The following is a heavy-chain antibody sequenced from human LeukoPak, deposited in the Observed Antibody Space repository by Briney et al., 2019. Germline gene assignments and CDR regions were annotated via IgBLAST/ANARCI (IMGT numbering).Heavy chain of an antibody. CDR3: VTSFDYSDFY. J-gene: IGHJ4*02. V-gene: IGHV1-2*06. CDR1: GYTFTNFY. Sequence: ASVKVSCKASGYTFTNFYIHWVRQAPGQGLEWMGRINPDTGGTNFAQKFQDRVTVTRDTSISTAFFELSSLTSGDAAVYYCVTSFDYSDFYWGQGTLVIVS. CDR2: INPDTGGT. D-gene: IGHD4-11*01.